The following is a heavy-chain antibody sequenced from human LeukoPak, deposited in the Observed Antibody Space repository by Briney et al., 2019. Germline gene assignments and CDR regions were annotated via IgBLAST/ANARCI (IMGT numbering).Heavy chain of an antibody. CDR3: AKKAAASAADY. J-gene: IGHJ4*02. CDR1: GGSISRGNW. D-gene: IGHD6-13*01. CDR2: IYHSGST. Sequence: SGTPSRTCAVSGGSISRGNWWSWVRQPPGKGPEWIGEIYHSGSTNYNPSLKSRVTISVDTSKNQFSLKLSSVTAADTAVYYCAKKAAASAADYWGQGTLVTVSS. V-gene: IGHV4-4*02.